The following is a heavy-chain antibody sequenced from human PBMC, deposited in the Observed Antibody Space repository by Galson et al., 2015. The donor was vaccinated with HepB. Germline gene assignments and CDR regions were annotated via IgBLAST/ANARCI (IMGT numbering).Heavy chain of an antibody. Sequence: SLRLSCAASGFTFSSYWMSWVRQAPGKGLEWVANIKQDGSEKYYVDSVKGRFTISRDNAKNSLYLQMNSLRAEDTAVYYCARETYCSGGSCYLNDYWGQGTLVTVSS. D-gene: IGHD2-15*01. CDR2: IKQDGSEK. V-gene: IGHV3-7*03. CDR1: GFTFSSYW. J-gene: IGHJ4*02. CDR3: ARETYCSGGSCYLNDY.